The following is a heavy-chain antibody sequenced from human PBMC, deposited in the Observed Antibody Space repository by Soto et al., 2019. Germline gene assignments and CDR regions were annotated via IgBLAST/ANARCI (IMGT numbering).Heavy chain of an antibody. V-gene: IGHV1-18*01. D-gene: IGHD1-1*01. CDR1: GYPFNIYG. Sequence: QVQLVQSGAEVRKPGASVKVSCKTSGYPFNIYGMTWVRQAPGQGLEMMGWISAYDGKTTYAEKLQDRVTMTTDTSTSTAYMELRSLRPDDTAIYYCARDPREFWTSYWFDSWGQGTLVSVSS. CDR3: ARDPREFWTSYWFDS. J-gene: IGHJ5*01. CDR2: ISAYDGKT.